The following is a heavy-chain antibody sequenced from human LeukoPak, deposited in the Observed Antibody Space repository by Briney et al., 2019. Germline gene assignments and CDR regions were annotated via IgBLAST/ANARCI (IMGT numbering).Heavy chain of an antibody. CDR2: IDYSGST. CDR1: GGSISSGGYY. CDR3: ARVYYDSRGFSGFDP. J-gene: IGHJ6*04. Sequence: SETLSLTCTVSGGSISSGGYYWSWIRQNPGRGLEWIGYIDYSGSTYYAPSLKSRVSISVDTSKNQFSLKLTSVTAADTAVYYCARVYYDSRGFSGFDPWGSGTTVTVSS. V-gene: IGHV4-31*03. D-gene: IGHD3-22*01.